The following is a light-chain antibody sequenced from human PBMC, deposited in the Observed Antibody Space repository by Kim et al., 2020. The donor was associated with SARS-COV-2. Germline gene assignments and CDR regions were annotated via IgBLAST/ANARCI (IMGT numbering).Light chain of an antibody. CDR3: SSYTSSSTLGL. Sequence: QSITISCTGTRSDVGGYNYVSWYQQHPGKAPKLMIYDVSNRPSGVSNRFSGSKSGNTASLTISGLQAEDEADYYCSSYTSSSTLGLFGTGTKVTVL. CDR1: RSDVGGYNY. CDR2: DVS. J-gene: IGLJ1*01. V-gene: IGLV2-14*03.